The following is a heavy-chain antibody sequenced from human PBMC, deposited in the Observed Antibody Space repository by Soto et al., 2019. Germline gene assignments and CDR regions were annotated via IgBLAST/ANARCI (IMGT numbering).Heavy chain of an antibody. CDR2: ITHGGST. D-gene: IGHD3-22*01. J-gene: IGHJ5*02. CDR3: ARVGPWVPYYYDSSPYTFENWFDP. V-gene: IGHV4-34*01. Sequence: SPTCAVYGGSFRGYYWRWIRQPPGKGLEGIGEITHGGSTNYNPSLNSRVTISMDMTNNHASLILNSVTAADTAVYYCARVGPWVPYYYDSSPYTFENWFDPWGKGTRVTVSS. CDR1: GGSFRGYY.